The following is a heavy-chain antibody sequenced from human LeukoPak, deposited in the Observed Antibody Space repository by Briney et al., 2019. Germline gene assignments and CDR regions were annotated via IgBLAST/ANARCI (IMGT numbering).Heavy chain of an antibody. CDR2: IYYSGST. V-gene: IGHV4-31*03. J-gene: IGHJ6*02. CDR1: GGSISSGGYY. CDR3: ARGAPLAGYNYGMDV. D-gene: IGHD2-21*01. Sequence: SETLSLTCTVSGGSISSGGYYWSWIRQHPGKGLEWIGYIYYSGSTYYNPSLKSRVTISVDTSKNQFSLKLSSVTAADTAVYYCARGAPLAGYNYGMDVWGQGTTVTVSS.